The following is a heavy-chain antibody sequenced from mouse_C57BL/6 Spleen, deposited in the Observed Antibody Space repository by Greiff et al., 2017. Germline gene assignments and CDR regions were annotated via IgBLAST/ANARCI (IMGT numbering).Heavy chain of an antibody. CDR2: IDPSDSYT. V-gene: IGHV1-59*01. CDR1: GYTFTSYW. Sequence: QVQLQQPGAELVRPGTSVKLSCKASGYTFTSYWMHWVKQRPGQGLEWIGVIDPSDSYTNYNQKFKGKATLTVDTSSSTAYMQLSSLTSEDSAVYYCASLITTVVATDWYFDVWGTGTTVTVSS. CDR3: ASLITTVVATDWYFDV. J-gene: IGHJ1*03. D-gene: IGHD1-1*01.